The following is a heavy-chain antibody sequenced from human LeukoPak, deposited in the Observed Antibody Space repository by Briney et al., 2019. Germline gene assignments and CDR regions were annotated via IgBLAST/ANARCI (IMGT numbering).Heavy chain of an antibody. CDR1: GFTFSSYD. CDR3: ARGGEYNWNLELYY. CDR2: IGTAGDT. V-gene: IGHV3-13*01. D-gene: IGHD1-1*01. J-gene: IGHJ4*02. Sequence: GGSLRLSCAASGFTFSSYDMHWVRQATGKGLEWVSAIGTAGDTYYPGSVKGRFTISRENAKNSLYLQMNSLRAGDTAVYYCARGGEYNWNLELYYWGQGTLVTVSS.